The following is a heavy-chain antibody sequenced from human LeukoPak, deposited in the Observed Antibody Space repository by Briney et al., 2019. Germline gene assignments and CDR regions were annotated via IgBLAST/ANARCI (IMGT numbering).Heavy chain of an antibody. CDR2: IYYSGST. J-gene: IGHJ4*02. CDR1: GGSISSYY. V-gene: IGHV4-59*12. D-gene: IGHD3-10*01. CDR3: ARGITMVRGVIISYYFDY. Sequence: SETLSLTCTVSGGSISSYYWSWIRQPPGKGLEWIGYIYYSGSTHYNPSLKSRVTISVDTSKNQFSLKLSSVTAADTAVYYCARGITMVRGVIISYYFDYWGQGTLVTVSS.